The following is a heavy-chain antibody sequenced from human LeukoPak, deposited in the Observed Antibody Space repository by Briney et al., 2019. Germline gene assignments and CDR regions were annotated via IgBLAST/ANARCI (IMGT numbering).Heavy chain of an antibody. CDR2: IIPIFGTA. V-gene: IGHV1-69*05. Sequence: SVKVSCKASGGTFSSYAISWVRQAPGQGLEWMGGIIPIFGTANYAQKFQGRVTITTDESTSTAYMELSSLRSEDTAVYYCASNPNLQVEDWVYYYMDVWGKGTTVTVSS. D-gene: IGHD3/OR15-3a*01. CDR1: GGTFSSYA. J-gene: IGHJ6*03. CDR3: ASNPNLQVEDWVYYYMDV.